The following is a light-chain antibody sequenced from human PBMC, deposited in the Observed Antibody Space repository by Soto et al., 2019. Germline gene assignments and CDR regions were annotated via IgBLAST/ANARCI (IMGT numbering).Light chain of an antibody. CDR3: RSYAGDNILM. J-gene: IGLJ3*02. CDR1: SSDVGNYNY. V-gene: IGLV2-8*01. CDR2: EVS. Sequence: QSALTQPPSASGSPGQSVTISCTGTSSDVGNYNYVSWYQQHPGKAPKLMIYEVSKRPSGVPDRFSGSKTGNTASLTVSGLEAEDEADYYCRSYAGDNILMFGGGTKLTVL.